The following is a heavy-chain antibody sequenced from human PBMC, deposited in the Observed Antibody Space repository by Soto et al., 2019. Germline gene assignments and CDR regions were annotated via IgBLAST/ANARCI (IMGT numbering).Heavy chain of an antibody. CDR2: ISAYNGNT. V-gene: IGHV1-18*04. Sequence: GSAVKVSCKDSGYTITNSGLKWVRPAPGQGHEWMGWISAYNGNTNYAQKLQGRVTMTTDTSTSTAYRELRSLRSDDTAGYYCARGSGYCSSDKALFYLRGQRTPGTVSS. D-gene: IGHD6-13*01. J-gene: IGHJ5*02. CDR1: GYTITNSG. CDR3: ARGSGYCSSDKALFYL.